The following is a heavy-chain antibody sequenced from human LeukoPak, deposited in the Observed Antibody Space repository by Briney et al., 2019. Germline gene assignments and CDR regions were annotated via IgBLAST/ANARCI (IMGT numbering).Heavy chain of an antibody. Sequence: ASVKVSCKASGGTFSSYAISWVRQAPGQGLEWMGGIIPIFGTANYAQKFQGRVTITTDESTSTAYMELSSLRSEDTAVYYCARDQNGSGSYKYLPDAFDIWGQGTMVTVSS. CDR1: GGTFSSYA. V-gene: IGHV1-69*05. D-gene: IGHD3-10*01. J-gene: IGHJ3*02. CDR3: ARDQNGSGSYKYLPDAFDI. CDR2: IIPIFGTA.